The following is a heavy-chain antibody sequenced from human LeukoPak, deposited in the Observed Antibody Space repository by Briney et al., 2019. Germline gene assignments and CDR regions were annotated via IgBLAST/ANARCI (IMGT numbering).Heavy chain of an antibody. CDR3: ARDIGYCSGGSCYTSYMDV. Sequence: GASVKVSCKASGYTFTGYYMHWVRQAPGQGLEWMGWINPNSGGTNYAQKFQGRVTMTRDTSISTAYMELSRLRSDDTAVYYCARDIGYCSGGSCYTSYMDVWGKGTTVTISS. CDR1: GYTFTGYY. V-gene: IGHV1-2*02. CDR2: INPNSGGT. J-gene: IGHJ6*03. D-gene: IGHD2-15*01.